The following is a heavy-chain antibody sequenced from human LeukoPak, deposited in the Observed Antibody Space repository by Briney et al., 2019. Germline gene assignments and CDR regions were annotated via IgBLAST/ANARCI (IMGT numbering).Heavy chain of an antibody. Sequence: PSETLTLTCTVSGGSISTYYWSWIRQPAGKGLEWLGRIYSLGTTNYNPSLKSRVTMSVDTSKNQFSLNLNSVTAADTAVYYCAREVGVSSPRPLDSWGQRTLVTVSS. CDR2: IYSLGTT. V-gene: IGHV4-4*07. D-gene: IGHD1-26*01. J-gene: IGHJ4*02. CDR1: GGSISTYY. CDR3: AREVGVSSPRPLDS.